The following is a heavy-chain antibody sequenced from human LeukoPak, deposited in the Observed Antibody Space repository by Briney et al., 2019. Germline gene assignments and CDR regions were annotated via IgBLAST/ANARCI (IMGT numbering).Heavy chain of an antibody. CDR3: ARVFDSGSQAYFYYMDI. D-gene: IGHD3-10*01. CDR2: IYSSGST. J-gene: IGHJ6*03. Sequence: SETLSLTCAVSGGSISSGVYSWSWIRQPPGKGLEWIGYIYSSGSTNYNPSLKSRVTMSVDTSKNQFSLKVSSVTAADTAVYYCARVFDSGSQAYFYYMDIWGKGTTVTIFS. V-gene: IGHV4-61*08. CDR1: GGSISSGVYS.